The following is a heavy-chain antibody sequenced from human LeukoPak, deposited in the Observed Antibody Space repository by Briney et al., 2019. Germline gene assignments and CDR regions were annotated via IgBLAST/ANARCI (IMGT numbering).Heavy chain of an antibody. V-gene: IGHV3-53*01. CDR2: IYSGGRT. CDR1: GFTVSSIY. J-gene: IGHJ4*02. CDR3: ARGPSGSSALWYYFDY. D-gene: IGHD1-26*01. Sequence: GGSLRLSCAASGFTVSSIYMSWVRQAPGKGLEWFSVIYSGGRTYYADSVKGRFTISRDNSKNTLFLQMNSLRAEDTAVYYCARGPSGSSALWYYFDYWGQGTQVTVSS.